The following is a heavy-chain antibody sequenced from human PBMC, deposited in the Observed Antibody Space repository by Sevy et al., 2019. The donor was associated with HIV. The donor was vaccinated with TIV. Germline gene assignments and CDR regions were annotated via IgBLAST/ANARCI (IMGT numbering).Heavy chain of an antibody. J-gene: IGHJ4*02. CDR3: AGAPTVISFDF. Sequence: GGSLRLSCAGSGFSLSDYYMSWIRQAPGKGLEWISYISSSGTTRYYADSVRGRFTISKDNAKKSLYLQMNSLRAEDTAIYYRAGAPTVISFDFWGQGVLVTVSS. CDR2: ISSSGTTR. CDR1: GFSLSDYY. D-gene: IGHD4-17*01. V-gene: IGHV3-11*01.